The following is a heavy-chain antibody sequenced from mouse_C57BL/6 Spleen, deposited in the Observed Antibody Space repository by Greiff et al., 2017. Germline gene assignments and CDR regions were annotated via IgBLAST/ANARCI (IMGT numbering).Heavy chain of an antibody. V-gene: IGHV2-6-1*01. D-gene: IGHD3-2*02. J-gene: IGHJ4*01. CDR3: VRHEQLRLRNYAMDY. Sequence: VKLMESGPGLVAPSQSLSITCTVSGFSLTSYGVHWVRQPPGKGLEWLVVIWSDGSTTYNSALKSRLSISKDNSKSQVFLKMNSLQTDDTAMYYCVRHEQLRLRNYAMDYWGQGTSVTVSS. CDR2: IWSDGST. CDR1: GFSLTSYG.